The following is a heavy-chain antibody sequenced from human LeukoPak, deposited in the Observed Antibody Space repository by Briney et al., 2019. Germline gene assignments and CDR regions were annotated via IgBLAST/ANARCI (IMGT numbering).Heavy chain of an antibody. J-gene: IGHJ4*02. D-gene: IGHD2-21*02. CDR2: IYYSGST. Sequence: PSQTLSLTCTVSGGSISSGGYYWSWIRQHPGKGLEWIGYIYYSGSTYYNPSLKSRVTISVDTSKNQFSLKLSSVTAADTAVYYCASIVVVTANFDYWGQGTLVTVSP. CDR3: ASIVVVTANFDY. V-gene: IGHV4-31*03. CDR1: GGSISSGGYY.